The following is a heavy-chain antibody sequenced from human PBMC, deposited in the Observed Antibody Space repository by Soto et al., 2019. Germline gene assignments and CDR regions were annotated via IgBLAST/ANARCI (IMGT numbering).Heavy chain of an antibody. V-gene: IGHV3-30*18. CDR3: AKEVVVVVPRGMDV. CDR2: ISYDGSNK. CDR1: GFTFSSYG. D-gene: IGHD2-15*01. Sequence: GGSLRLSCAASGFTFSSYGMHWVRQAPGKGLEWVAVISYDGSNKYYADSVKGRSTISRDNSKNTLYLQMNSLRAEDTAVYYCAKEVVVVVPRGMDVWGQGTTVTVSS. J-gene: IGHJ6*02.